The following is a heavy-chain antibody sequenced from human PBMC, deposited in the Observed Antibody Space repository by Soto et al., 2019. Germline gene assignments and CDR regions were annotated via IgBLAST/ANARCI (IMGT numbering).Heavy chain of an antibody. CDR2: IIPIFGTA. CDR1: GGTFSSYA. D-gene: IGHD3-22*01. J-gene: IGHJ4*02. V-gene: IGHV1-69*13. CDR3: ARDLDYDSSGYGFDD. Sequence: SSVKVSCKASGGTFSSYAISWVRQAPGQGLEWMGGIIPIFGTANYAQKFQGRVTITADESTSTAYMELSSLRYEETAVYYCARDLDYDSSGYGFDDWGQGTLVTVSS.